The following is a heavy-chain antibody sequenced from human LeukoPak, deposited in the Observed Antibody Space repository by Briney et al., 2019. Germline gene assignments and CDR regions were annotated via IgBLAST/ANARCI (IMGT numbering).Heavy chain of an antibody. V-gene: IGHV1-2*06. CDR3: ARNVGFGDFA. CDR2: ITPKSGVA. J-gene: IGHJ5*02. Sequence: GASVKVSCKASGYTFTYRYLHWVRQAPGQGLEWMGRITPKSGVAKYTQRFQGRVTMTRDTSISTAYMQLSGLRSDDTAVYYCARNVGFGDFAWGQGTLVTVS. CDR1: GYTFTYRY. D-gene: IGHD4-17*01.